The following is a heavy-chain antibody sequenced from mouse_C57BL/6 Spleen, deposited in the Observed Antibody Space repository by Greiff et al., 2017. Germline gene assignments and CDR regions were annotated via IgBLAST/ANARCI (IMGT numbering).Heavy chain of an antibody. J-gene: IGHJ1*03. CDR1: GYTFTNYW. V-gene: IGHV1-63*01. CDR3: ARFYYGSSPYFDV. D-gene: IGHD1-1*01. CDR2: IYPGGGYT. Sequence: QVQLQQSGAELVRPGTSVKMSCKASGYTFTNYWIGWAKQRPGHGLEWIGDIYPGGGYTNYNEKFKGKATLTADKSSSTAYMQFSSLTSEDSAIYYCARFYYGSSPYFDVWGTGTTVTVSS.